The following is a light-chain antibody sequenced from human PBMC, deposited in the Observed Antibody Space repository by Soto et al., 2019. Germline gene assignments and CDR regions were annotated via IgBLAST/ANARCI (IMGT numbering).Light chain of an antibody. CDR1: SSDVGGYNY. V-gene: IGLV2-14*01. Sequence: QSALTRPASVSGSPGQSITISCTGTSSDVGGYNYVSWYQQHPGKAPKLMIYEVSNRPSGVSNRFSGSKSGNTASLTIAGLQAEEEADYSCSSYTSSSPMVFGGGTKLTVL. CDR3: SSYTSSSPMV. CDR2: EVS. J-gene: IGLJ3*02.